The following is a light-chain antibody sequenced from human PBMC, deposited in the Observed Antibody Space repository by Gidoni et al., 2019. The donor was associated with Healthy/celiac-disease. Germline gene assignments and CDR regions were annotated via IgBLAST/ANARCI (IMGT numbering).Light chain of an antibody. CDR2: GGS. CDR3: QQYNNWRWT. V-gene: IGKV3-15*01. Sequence: EIVLTPSPATRSVSPGERATLSCRARQSVSSYSAWYRQKPGQAPTLHIYGGSTRATGIPARFNGSGSGTEFTLTNSSLQSEDFAVYYCQQYNNWRWTFXXXTKVEIK. CDR1: QSVSSY. J-gene: IGKJ1*01.